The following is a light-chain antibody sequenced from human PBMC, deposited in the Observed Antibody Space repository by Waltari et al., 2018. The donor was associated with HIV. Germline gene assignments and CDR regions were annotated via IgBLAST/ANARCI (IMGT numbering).Light chain of an antibody. CDR1: SSAVGGYNH. CDR3: SSYTSSSTWV. CDR2: EVR. J-gene: IGLJ3*02. Sequence: QSALTQPASVSGAPGQSSTISCPGPSSAVGGYNHVTWYQQHPGKAPKLTIYEVRSRPSGVSKRFSASKSGNTASLTISGLQAEDEASYYCSSYTSSSTWVFGGGTKLTVL. V-gene: IGLV2-14*03.